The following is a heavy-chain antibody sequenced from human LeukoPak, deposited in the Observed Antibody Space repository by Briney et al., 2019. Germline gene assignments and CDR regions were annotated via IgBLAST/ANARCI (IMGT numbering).Heavy chain of an antibody. CDR2: ISGGSA. J-gene: IGHJ6*03. D-gene: IGHD3-3*01. Sequence: PGGSLRLSCAASGFTFNSYAMSWVRQAPGKGLEWVSAISGGSADYADSVKGRFSISIDNSKNTLYLQMNSLRAEDTAVYYCAKDRSSRYDFWSGSFSHYYYYYMDVWGKGTTVTVSS. CDR1: GFTFNSYA. CDR3: AKDRSSRYDFWSGSFSHYYYYYMDV. V-gene: IGHV3-23*01.